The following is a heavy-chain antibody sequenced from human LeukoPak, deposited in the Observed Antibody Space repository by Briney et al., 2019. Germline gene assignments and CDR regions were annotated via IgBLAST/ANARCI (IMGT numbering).Heavy chain of an antibody. CDR3: ARGWDYFDY. CDR2: IHRSEST. J-gene: IGHJ4*02. CDR1: PDSTTSNF. Sequence: SETLSLTCTVSPDSTTSNFWSRVRQPPGKGLEWIGEIHRSESTNYNPSLQSRVTISVDTSKNQVSLNLTSVTAADTAVYYCARGWDYFDYWGQGTLVTVSS. D-gene: IGHD1-26*01. V-gene: IGHV4-4*08.